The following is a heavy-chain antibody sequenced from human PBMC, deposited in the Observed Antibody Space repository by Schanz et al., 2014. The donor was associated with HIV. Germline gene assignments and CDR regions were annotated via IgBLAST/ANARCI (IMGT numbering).Heavy chain of an antibody. V-gene: IGHV3-9*01. J-gene: IGHJ4*02. CDR1: GFNFDDYV. CDR2: ISWNSGSI. Sequence: EVQLVESGGGLVQPGRSLRLSCTGSGFNFDDYVMYWVRQAPVKGLEWVSGISWNSGSIGYADSVKGRFTISRDNAKNSLYLQMHSLRAEDTALYYCARRSSDGGYYDNWGQGTLVTVSS. D-gene: IGHD2-15*01. CDR3: ARRSSDGGYYDN.